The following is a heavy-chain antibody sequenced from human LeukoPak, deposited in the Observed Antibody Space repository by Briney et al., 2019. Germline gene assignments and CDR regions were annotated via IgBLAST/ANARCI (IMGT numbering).Heavy chain of an antibody. J-gene: IGHJ4*02. D-gene: IGHD1-26*01. CDR3: GRDWDWHVQF. CDR1: GYTFSRYG. CDR2: IGVFNGNR. Sequence: ASVKVSCKTSGYTFSRYGFSWVRQAPGQGLEWIGWIGVFNGNRNYARSVQGRITLTADTSTNTTYMELRSLTSDDTAVYFCGRDWDWHVQFWGQGTLITVSS. V-gene: IGHV1-18*01.